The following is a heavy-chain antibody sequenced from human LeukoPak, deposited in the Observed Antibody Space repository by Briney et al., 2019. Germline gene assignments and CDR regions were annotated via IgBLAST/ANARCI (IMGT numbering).Heavy chain of an antibody. Sequence: PSETLSLTCAVYGGSFSSYYWSWIRQPPGKGLEWIGYIYYSGSTNYNPSLKSRVTISVDTSKNQFSLKLSSVTAADTAVYYCARDPTYYGDAFDIWGQGTMVTVSS. D-gene: IGHD3-3*01. V-gene: IGHV4-59*01. J-gene: IGHJ3*02. CDR1: GGSFSSYY. CDR2: IYYSGST. CDR3: ARDPTYYGDAFDI.